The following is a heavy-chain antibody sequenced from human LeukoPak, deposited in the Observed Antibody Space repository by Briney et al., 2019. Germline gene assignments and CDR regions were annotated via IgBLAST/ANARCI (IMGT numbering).Heavy chain of an antibody. CDR1: GGSISSHY. V-gene: IGHV4-59*11. CDR3: ARVGDEYSGYDRWFDP. J-gene: IGHJ5*02. CDR2: IYYSGST. D-gene: IGHD5-12*01. Sequence: PSETLSLTCTVSGGSISSHYWGWIRQPPGKGLEWIGSIYYSGSTYYNPSLKSRVTISVDTSKNQFSLKLSSVTAADTAVYYCARVGDEYSGYDRWFDPWGQGTLVTVSS.